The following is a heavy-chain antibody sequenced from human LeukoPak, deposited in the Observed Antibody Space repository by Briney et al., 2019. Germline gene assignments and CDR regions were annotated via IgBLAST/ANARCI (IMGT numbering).Heavy chain of an antibody. CDR2: INHSGST. J-gene: IGHJ3*02. D-gene: IGHD5-18*01. V-gene: IGHV4-34*01. CDR1: GGSFSGYY. Sequence: SETLSLTCAVYGGSFSGYYWSWIRQPPGKGLEWIGEINHSGSTNYNPSLKSRVTISVDTPKNQFSLKVSSVTAADTAVYYCASRDTAMVMAPDAFDIWGQGTMVTVSS. CDR3: ASRDTAMVMAPDAFDI.